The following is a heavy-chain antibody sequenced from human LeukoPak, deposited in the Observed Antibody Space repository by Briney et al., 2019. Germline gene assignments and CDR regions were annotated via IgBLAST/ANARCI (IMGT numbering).Heavy chain of an antibody. CDR2: INWNGGST. D-gene: IGHD5-12*01. CDR3: ARNIVATMGVFYYFDY. V-gene: IGHV3-20*04. CDR1: GFTFDDYG. Sequence: GESLRLSCAASGFTFDDYGMSWVRPAPGKGLEWVSGINWNGGSTGYADSVKGRFTISRDNAKNSLYLQMNSLRAEDTALYYCARNIVATMGVFYYFDYWGQGTLVTVSS. J-gene: IGHJ4*02.